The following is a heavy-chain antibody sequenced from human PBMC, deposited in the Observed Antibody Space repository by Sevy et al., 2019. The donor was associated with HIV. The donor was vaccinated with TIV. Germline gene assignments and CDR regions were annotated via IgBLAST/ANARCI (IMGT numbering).Heavy chain of an antibody. Sequence: GGSLRLSCAASGFTFSSYAMSWVRQAPGKGLEWVSAISGSGGSTYYADSVKGRFTISRDNSKNTLYLQMNSLRAEDTAVYYCAKDRIGSSWSEEGLPFGYWGQGTLVTVSS. D-gene: IGHD6-13*01. CDR2: ISGSGGST. V-gene: IGHV3-23*01. J-gene: IGHJ4*02. CDR3: AKDRIGSSWSEEGLPFGY. CDR1: GFTFSSYA.